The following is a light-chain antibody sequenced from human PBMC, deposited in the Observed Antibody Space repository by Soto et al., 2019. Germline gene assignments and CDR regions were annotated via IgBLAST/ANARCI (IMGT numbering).Light chain of an antibody. V-gene: IGKV3-20*01. CDR1: QSVSSIY. CDR2: GAS. Sequence: EIVLTQSPGTLSLSPGERATLSCRASQSVSSIYLAWYQQKPGQAPRLLIYGASSRATGIPDRFSGSGSGTDFTLTISRLEPEDFALYYCQQYGSSPPVTFGQGTKVEIK. J-gene: IGKJ1*01. CDR3: QQYGSSPPVT.